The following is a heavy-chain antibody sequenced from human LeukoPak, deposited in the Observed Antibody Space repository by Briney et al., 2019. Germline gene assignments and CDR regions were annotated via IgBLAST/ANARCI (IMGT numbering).Heavy chain of an antibody. D-gene: IGHD1-26*01. V-gene: IGHV3-7*01. CDR3: ARGVGADHFDY. CDR2: IKQDGSEK. CDR1: GFTFSSYW. Sequence: GGSLRLSCAASGFTFSSYWMSWVRQAPGKGLEWVAKIKQDGSEKYYVDSVKGRFTISRDNAKNSLYLQMNSLRAEDTAVYYCARGVGADHFDYWGQGTLVTVSS. J-gene: IGHJ4*02.